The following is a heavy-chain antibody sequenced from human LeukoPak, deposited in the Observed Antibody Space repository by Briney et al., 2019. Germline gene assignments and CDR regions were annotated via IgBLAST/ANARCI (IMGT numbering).Heavy chain of an antibody. CDR1: GFTFSSYS. CDR3: ARDVGIAVAGPLRY. V-gene: IGHV3-21*01. J-gene: IGHJ4*02. D-gene: IGHD6-19*01. CDR2: ISSSSSYI. Sequence: GGSLRLSCAASGFTFSSYSMNWVRQAPGKGLEWVSSISSSSSYIYYADSVKGRFTISRDNAKNSLYLQMNSLRAEDTAVYYCARDVGIAVAGPLRYWGQGTLVTVSS.